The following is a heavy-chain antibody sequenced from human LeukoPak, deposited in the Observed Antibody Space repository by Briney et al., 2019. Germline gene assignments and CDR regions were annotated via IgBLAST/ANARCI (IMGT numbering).Heavy chain of an antibody. Sequence: PGGSLRLSCAASGFTFGDYATHWVRQAPGKGLEWVSGISWNSGSITYADSVKGRFTISRDNAKNSLYLQMNSLRAEDTAFYYCAKAPYSSSSPADLDYWGQGSLVTVSS. D-gene: IGHD6-6*01. CDR1: GFTFGDYA. V-gene: IGHV3-9*01. CDR3: AKAPYSSSSPADLDY. CDR2: ISWNSGSI. J-gene: IGHJ4*02.